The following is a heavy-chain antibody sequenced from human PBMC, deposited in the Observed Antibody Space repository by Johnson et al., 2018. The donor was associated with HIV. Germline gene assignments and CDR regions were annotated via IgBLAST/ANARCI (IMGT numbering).Heavy chain of an antibody. J-gene: IGHJ3*02. CDR2: ISWNSGST. CDR1: GFTFDDYA. CDR3: ARGVLLWFRELSSLNDAFDI. D-gene: IGHD3-10*01. Sequence: VQLVESGGGLVQPGRSLRLSCAASGFTFDDYAMHWVRQAPGKGLEWVSGISWNSGSTGYADSVKGRFTISRDNAKNSLYLQMNSLRAEDTALYYCARGVLLWFRELSSLNDAFDIWGQGTMVTVSS. V-gene: IGHV3-9*01.